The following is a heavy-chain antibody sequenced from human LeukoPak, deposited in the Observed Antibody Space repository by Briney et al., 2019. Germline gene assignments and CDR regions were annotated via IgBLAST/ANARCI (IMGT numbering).Heavy chain of an antibody. CDR3: ASASRLGEPDAFDI. CDR2: IYYSGST. D-gene: IGHD3-10*01. Sequence: PSETLSLTCTDSGGSISSYYWSWIRQPPGKGLEWIGYIYYSGSTNYNPSLKSRVTISVDTSKSQFSLKLSSVTAADTAVYYCASASRLGEPDAFDIWGQGTMVTVSS. CDR1: GGSISSYY. V-gene: IGHV4-59*01. J-gene: IGHJ3*02.